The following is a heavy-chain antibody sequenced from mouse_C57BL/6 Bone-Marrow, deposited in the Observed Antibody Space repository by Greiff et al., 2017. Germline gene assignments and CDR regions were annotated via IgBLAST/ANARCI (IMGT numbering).Heavy chain of an antibody. CDR3: ASYYDYDGGLFAY. J-gene: IGHJ3*01. D-gene: IGHD2-4*01. CDR2: INPSSGYT. Sequence: QVQLKESGAELAKPGASVKLSCKASGYTFTSYWMHWVKQRPGQGLEWIGYINPSSGYTKYNQKFKDKATLTADKSSITAYMQLSSLTYEDSAVYYCASYYDYDGGLFAYWGQGTLVTVSA. CDR1: GYTFTSYW. V-gene: IGHV1-7*01.